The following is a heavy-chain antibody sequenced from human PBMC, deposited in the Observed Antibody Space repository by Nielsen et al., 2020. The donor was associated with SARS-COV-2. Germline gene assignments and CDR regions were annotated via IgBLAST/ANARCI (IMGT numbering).Heavy chain of an antibody. CDR2: ISSSSSTI. Sequence: GGSLRLSCAASGFTFSSYGMHWVRQAPGKGLEWVSYISSSSSTIYYADSVKGQFTISRDNAKNSLYLQMNSLRDEDTAVYYCARDYYDSSGYYYDAEYFQHWGQGTLVTVSS. J-gene: IGHJ1*01. D-gene: IGHD3-22*01. CDR3: ARDYYDSSGYYYDAEYFQH. CDR1: GFTFSSYG. V-gene: IGHV3-48*02.